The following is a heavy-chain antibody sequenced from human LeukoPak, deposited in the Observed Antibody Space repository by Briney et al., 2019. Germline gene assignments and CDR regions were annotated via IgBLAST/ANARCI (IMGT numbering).Heavy chain of an antibody. Sequence: PGRSLRLSCAASGFTFSNYEMHWVRQASGKGLEWVSYISSSGSTIYYADSVKGRFTISRDNAKNSLYLQMNSLRAEDTAVYYCARDYGGSSPFDYWGQGTLVTVSS. D-gene: IGHD4-23*01. CDR3: ARDYGGSSPFDY. V-gene: IGHV3-48*03. J-gene: IGHJ4*02. CDR2: ISSSGSTI. CDR1: GFTFSNYE.